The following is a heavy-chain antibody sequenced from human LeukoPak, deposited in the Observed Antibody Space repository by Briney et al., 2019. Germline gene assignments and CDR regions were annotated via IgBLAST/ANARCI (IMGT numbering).Heavy chain of an antibody. CDR3: ARGRDCSSTSCLHFLGY. V-gene: IGHV1-46*01. D-gene: IGHD2-2*01. CDR1: GYTFTSYY. Sequence: ASVKVSCKVSGYTFTSYYMHWVRQAPGQGLEWMGIINPSGGSTSYAQKFQDRVTMTRDTSTSTVYMELSSLRSEDTAVYYCARGRDCSSTSCLHFLGYWGQGTLVTVSS. CDR2: INPSGGST. J-gene: IGHJ4*02.